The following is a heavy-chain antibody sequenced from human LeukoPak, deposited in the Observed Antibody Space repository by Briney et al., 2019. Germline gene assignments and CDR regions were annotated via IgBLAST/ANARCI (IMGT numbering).Heavy chain of an antibody. CDR2: IRYDGRNK. Sequence: GGSLRLSCAASGFTFSTYGMHWVRQAPDTGLEWVAFIRYDGRNKYYADSVKGRFTISRDNSKNTLYLQMNSLRAEDTAVYYCARVPYGDSSRYNWFDPWGQGTLVTVSS. J-gene: IGHJ5*02. V-gene: IGHV3-30*02. CDR3: ARVPYGDSSRYNWFDP. D-gene: IGHD4-17*01. CDR1: GFTFSTYG.